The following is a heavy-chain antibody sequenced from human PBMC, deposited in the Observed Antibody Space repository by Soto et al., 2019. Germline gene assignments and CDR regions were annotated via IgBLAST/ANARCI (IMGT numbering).Heavy chain of an antibody. CDR2: IYYSGST. CDR1: GGSISGGYY. Sequence: QVQLRESGPRLVKPSETLTLTCTVSGGSISGGYYWTWIRQHPGKGLDWIGYIYYSGSTYYNPSLKSRITISVDTSKNQFSLRLSSVTAADTALYYCARLGGVDGALWFDYWGQGTLVTVSS. J-gene: IGHJ4*02. V-gene: IGHV4-31*03. D-gene: IGHD1-26*01. CDR3: ARLGGVDGALWFDY.